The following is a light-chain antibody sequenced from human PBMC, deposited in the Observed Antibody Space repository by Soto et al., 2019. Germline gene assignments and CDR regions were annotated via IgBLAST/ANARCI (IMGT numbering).Light chain of an antibody. V-gene: IGLV2-14*01. CDR2: DVS. CDR1: SSDVGGYNY. J-gene: IGLJ1*01. Sequence: HSALTQPGSVSGSPGQAITISCTGTSSDVGGYNYVSWYQQHPGKAPKLMIYDVSNLPSGVSNRFSGSKSGNTASLTISGLQAEDEADYYCSSYTSSSFFVFGXGTKVTVL. CDR3: SSYTSSSFFV.